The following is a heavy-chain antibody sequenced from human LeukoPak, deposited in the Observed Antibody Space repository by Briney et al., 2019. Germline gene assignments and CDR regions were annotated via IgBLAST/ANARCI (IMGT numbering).Heavy chain of an antibody. CDR3: ATESGTYYSLH. CDR1: GYTLTYLA. D-gene: IGHD1-26*01. Sequence: ASVKVSCKISGYTLTYLAIHWVRQAPGKGLEWMGGFDPEDGETIYAQHFQGRVTMTQDTSTDTAYMELNSLAFEDTAVYFCATESGTYYSLHWGQGTLVIVSS. V-gene: IGHV1-24*01. CDR2: FDPEDGET. J-gene: IGHJ4*02.